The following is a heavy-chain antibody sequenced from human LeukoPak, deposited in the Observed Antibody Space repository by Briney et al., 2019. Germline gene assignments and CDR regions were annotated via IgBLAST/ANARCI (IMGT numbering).Heavy chain of an antibody. Sequence: ASVKVSCKASGGTFSSYAISWVRQAPGQGLEWMGRIIPILGIANYAQKFQGRVTMTRDTSTSTVYMELSSLRSEDTAVYYCASSAPGYSSSWRFDYWGQGTLVTVSS. CDR1: GGTFSSYA. D-gene: IGHD6-13*01. J-gene: IGHJ4*02. V-gene: IGHV1-69*04. CDR3: ASSAPGYSSSWRFDY. CDR2: IIPILGIA.